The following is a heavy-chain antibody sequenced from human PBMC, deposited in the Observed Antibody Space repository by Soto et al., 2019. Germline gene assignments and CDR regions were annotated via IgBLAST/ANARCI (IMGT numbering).Heavy chain of an antibody. CDR3: XXXXXDYFGSGSYYPTDS. V-gene: IGHV4-39*01. CDR1: GDSISSSTYF. J-gene: IGHJ4*02. Sequence: LQLQESGPGLVKPSETLSLTCSVSGDSISSSTYFCDWIRQPPGKGLEWIGSIYVTAGTMYYNPSLKXXXXXXXXXXXXXXXXXXXXXXXXXXXXYYXXXXXXDYFGSGSYYPTDSWGQGTLVTVSS. CDR2: IYVTAGTM. D-gene: IGHD3-10*01.